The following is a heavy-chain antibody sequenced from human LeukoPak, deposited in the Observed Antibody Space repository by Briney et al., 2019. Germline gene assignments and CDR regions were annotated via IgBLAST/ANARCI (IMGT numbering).Heavy chain of an antibody. CDR2: ISSSGSTT. CDR1: GFTFSDYY. J-gene: IGHJ3*02. D-gene: IGHD6-13*01. Sequence: GGSLRLSCAASGFTFSDYYMSWIRQAPGKGLEWVSYISSSGSTTYYADSVKGRFTISRDNAKNSLYLQMNSLRAEDTAVYYCARDSRIAAAEGFDIWGQGTMVTVSS. V-gene: IGHV3-11*01. CDR3: ARDSRIAAAEGFDI.